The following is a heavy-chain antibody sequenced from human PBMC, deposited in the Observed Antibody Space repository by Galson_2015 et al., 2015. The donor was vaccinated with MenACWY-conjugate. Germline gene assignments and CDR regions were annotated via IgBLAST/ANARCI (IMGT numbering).Heavy chain of an antibody. V-gene: IGHV3-74*03. J-gene: IGHJ2*01. CDR3: ARELRNYWYFDL. CDR2: DESLT. Sequence: DESLTTYADSVKGRFTISRDNAKNTLYLQMNSLRAEDTAVYYCARELRNYWYFDLWGRGTLVSVSS.